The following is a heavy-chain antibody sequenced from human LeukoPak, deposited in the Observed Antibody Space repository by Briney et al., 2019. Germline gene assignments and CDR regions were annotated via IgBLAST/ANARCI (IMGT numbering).Heavy chain of an antibody. CDR3: ARRGSYWYFDL. Sequence: PSETLSLTCTVSGYSISSGYYWGWIRQPPGKGLEWIGSIYHSGSSYYNPSLKSRVTISVDTSKNQFSLRLSSVTAADTTMYYCARRGSYWYFDLWGRGTLVTVSS. V-gene: IGHV4-38-2*02. D-gene: IGHD3-16*01. J-gene: IGHJ2*01. CDR2: IYHSGSS. CDR1: GYSISSGYY.